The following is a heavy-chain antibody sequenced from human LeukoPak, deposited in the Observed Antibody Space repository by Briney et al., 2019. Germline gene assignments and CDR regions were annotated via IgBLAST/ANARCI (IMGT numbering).Heavy chain of an antibody. D-gene: IGHD2-15*01. CDR2: INPSGST. CDR1: GGSFSGYY. Sequence: PSETLSLTCAVYGGSFSGYYWSWLRQPPGKGLDWIGEINPSGSTNYNPSLKSRVTMSVDTSKNQFSLKLSSVTAADTAVYYCARGYCSGGSWLNWFDPWGQGTLVTVSS. J-gene: IGHJ5*02. V-gene: IGHV4-34*01. CDR3: ARGYCSGGSWLNWFDP.